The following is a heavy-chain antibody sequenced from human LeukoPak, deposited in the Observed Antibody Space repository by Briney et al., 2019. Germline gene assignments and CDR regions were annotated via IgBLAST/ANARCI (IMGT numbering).Heavy chain of an antibody. CDR3: AREVLVRGVHYYGMDV. Sequence: PGGSLRLSCAASGFTFSSYAMHWVRQAPGKGLEWVAVISYDGSNKYYADSVKGRFTISRDNSKNTLYLQMNSLGAEDTAVYYCAREVLVRGVHYYGMDVWGQGTTVTVSS. CDR2: ISYDGSNK. CDR1: GFTFSSYA. J-gene: IGHJ6*02. D-gene: IGHD3-10*01. V-gene: IGHV3-30-3*01.